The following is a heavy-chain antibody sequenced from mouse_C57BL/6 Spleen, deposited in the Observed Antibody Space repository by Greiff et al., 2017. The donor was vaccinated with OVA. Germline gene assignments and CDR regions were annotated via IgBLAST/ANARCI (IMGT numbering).Heavy chain of an antibody. CDR2: IYPGGGYT. V-gene: IGHV1-63*01. CDR3: ARRGITTVTYFDV. Sequence: VQLPESGAELVRPGTSVKMSCKASGYTFTNYWIGWAKQRPGHGLEWIGDIYPGGGYTNYNEKFKGKATLTADKSSSTAYMQCSSLTSEDSAIYYCARRGITTVTYFDVWGTGTTVTVSS. J-gene: IGHJ1*03. D-gene: IGHD1-1*01. CDR1: GYTFTNYW.